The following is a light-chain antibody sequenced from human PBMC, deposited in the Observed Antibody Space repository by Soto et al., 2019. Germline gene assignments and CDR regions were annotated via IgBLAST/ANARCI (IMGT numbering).Light chain of an antibody. J-gene: IGKJ5*01. V-gene: IGKV3-20*01. CDR2: DTS. CDR1: QSLANSF. Sequence: VRTQCPGTLSLSPGERATLSCRASQSLANSFIAWYQQKPGQAPRLLIYDTSSRASGIPDRFSGSGSGTDFTLTISRLETEDFAVFYCQQYGTSEIILGQGTRLENK. CDR3: QQYGTSEII.